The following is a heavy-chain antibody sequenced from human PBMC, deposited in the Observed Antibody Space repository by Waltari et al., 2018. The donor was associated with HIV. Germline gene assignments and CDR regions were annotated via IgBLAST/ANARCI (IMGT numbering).Heavy chain of an antibody. CDR2: INMGGSTR. V-gene: IGHV3-74*01. D-gene: IGHD3-9*01. Sequence: VQLVESGGGSIKTGGSLRLSCAGSGFSVRNHWMDWVRQGPGKGLVWVARINMGGSTRNYADAVKCRFVISRDNSRNTVYLQLNSVKVEDTAVYFCARASHYIEFSTFDGDYYFDLWGRGTRVAVSS. CDR1: GFSVRNHW. J-gene: IGHJ4*02. CDR3: ARASHYIEFSTFDGDYYFDL.